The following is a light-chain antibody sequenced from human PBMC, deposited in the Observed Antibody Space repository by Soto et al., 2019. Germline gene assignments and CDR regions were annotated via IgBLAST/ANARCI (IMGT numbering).Light chain of an antibody. V-gene: IGLV1-40*01. J-gene: IGLJ3*02. Sequence: QSVLTQPPSVSGAPGQRVTISCTGSSSNIGAGYDVHWYQQLPGTAPKLLIYGDTNRPSGVPDRFSGSKSGTSASLAITGLQADDEADYYCQSYDSSLSGWAFGGGTKPPS. CDR1: SSNIGAGYD. CDR3: QSYDSSLSGWA. CDR2: GDT.